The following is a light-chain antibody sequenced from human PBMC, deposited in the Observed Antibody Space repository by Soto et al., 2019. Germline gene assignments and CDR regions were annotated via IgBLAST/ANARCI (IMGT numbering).Light chain of an antibody. V-gene: IGKV3-15*01. J-gene: IGKJ4*01. Sequence: ETVMPQSPATVSVSPGERATLSCRASQSVAGNLAWYQQKPGQAPRRLIHGASTRATGVPARFSGSGSGTEITLTISSLQAEDFALYYCQQYNDWPLTVGGGTKVEIK. CDR3: QQYNDWPLT. CDR1: QSVAGN. CDR2: GAS.